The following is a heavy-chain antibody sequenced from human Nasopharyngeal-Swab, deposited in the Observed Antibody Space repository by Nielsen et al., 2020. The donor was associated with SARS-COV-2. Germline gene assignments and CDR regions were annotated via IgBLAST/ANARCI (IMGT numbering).Heavy chain of an antibody. V-gene: IGHV4-4*02. Sequence: WIRQPPGKGLEWIGEIFHSGSTTYNSSLKGRVTISMDKSKNQFSLGLTSVTAADTAVYYCVRAAMLEPTRPFDFWGQGTLVTVSS. J-gene: IGHJ4*02. CDR2: IFHSGST. CDR3: VRAAMLEPTRPFDF. D-gene: IGHD1-1*01.